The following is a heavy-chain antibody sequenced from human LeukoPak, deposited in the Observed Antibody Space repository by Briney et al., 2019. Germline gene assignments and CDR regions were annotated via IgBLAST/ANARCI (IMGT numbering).Heavy chain of an antibody. CDR2: IRYDGSNK. V-gene: IGHV3-30*02. CDR3: ATSRYNWAPGAFDI. Sequence: GGSLRLACAASGFTFSSYGMHWDRQAPGKGLEWVAFIRYDGSNKYYADSVKGRFTISRDNSKNTLYLQMNSLRAEDTAVYYCATSRYNWAPGAFDIWGQGTMVTVSS. J-gene: IGHJ3*02. CDR1: GFTFSSYG. D-gene: IGHD1-20*01.